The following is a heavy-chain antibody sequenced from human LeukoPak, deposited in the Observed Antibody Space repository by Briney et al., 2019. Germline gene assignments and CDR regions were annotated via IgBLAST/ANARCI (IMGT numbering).Heavy chain of an antibody. D-gene: IGHD3-3*01. Sequence: PSETLSLTCTVSGGSITSGDYYWRWLRQPPGKGLEWIGYIYYSGRTYYNPSLKSQLSLSVDTSKNQFSLRLSSVTAADTAVYYCARVYDFWSGYSFGAFNIWGQGTMVTVSS. J-gene: IGHJ3*02. CDR3: ARVYDFWSGYSFGAFNI. CDR1: GGSITSGDYY. V-gene: IGHV4-30-4*01. CDR2: IYYSGRT.